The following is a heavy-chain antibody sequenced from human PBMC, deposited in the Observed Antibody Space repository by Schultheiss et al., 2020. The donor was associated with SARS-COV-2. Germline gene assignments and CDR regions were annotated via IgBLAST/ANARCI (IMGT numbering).Heavy chain of an antibody. CDR2: IVVGSGNT. V-gene: IGHV1-58*02. Sequence: SVKVSCKASGFTFTSSAMQWVRQARGQRLEWIGWIVVGSGNTNYAQKFQGRVTITADESTSTAYMELSSLRSEDTAVYYCARDRYDFWSGYVSYWYFDLWGRGTLVTVSS. J-gene: IGHJ2*01. D-gene: IGHD3-3*01. CDR3: ARDRYDFWSGYVSYWYFDL. CDR1: GFTFTSSA.